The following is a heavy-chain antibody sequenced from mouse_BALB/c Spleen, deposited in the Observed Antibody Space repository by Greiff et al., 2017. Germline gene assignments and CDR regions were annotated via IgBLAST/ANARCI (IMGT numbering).Heavy chain of an antibody. CDR3: ARGAYYGYFDY. D-gene: IGHD1-1*01. V-gene: IGHV3-6*02. CDR2: ISYDGSN. J-gene: IGHJ2*01. Sequence: EVKLEESGPGLVKPSQSLSLTCSVTGYSITSGYYWNWIRQFPGNKLEWMGYISYDGSNNYNPSLKNRISITRDTSKNQFFLKLNSVTTEDTATYYCARGAYYGYFDYWGQGTTLTVSS. CDR1: GYSITSGYY.